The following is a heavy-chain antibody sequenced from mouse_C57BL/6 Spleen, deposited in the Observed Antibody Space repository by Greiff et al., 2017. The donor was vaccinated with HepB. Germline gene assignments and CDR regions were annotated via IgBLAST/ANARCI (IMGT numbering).Heavy chain of an antibody. J-gene: IGHJ4*01. CDR3: ARGRENLYYAMDY. Sequence: VQLQQPGAELVKPGASVKLSCKASGYTFTSYWMHWVKQRPGQGLEWIGMIHPNSGSTNYNEKFKSKATLTVDKSSSTAYMQLSSLTSEDSAVYYCARGRENLYYAMDYWGQGTSVTVSS. V-gene: IGHV1-64*01. CDR1: GYTFTSYW. CDR2: IHPNSGST.